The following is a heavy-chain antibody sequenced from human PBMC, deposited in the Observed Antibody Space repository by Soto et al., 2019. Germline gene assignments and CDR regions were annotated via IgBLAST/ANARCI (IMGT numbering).Heavy chain of an antibody. CDR2: IYNSGRT. V-gene: IGHV4-30-4*01. CDR3: ARDLGARSGALDI. Sequence: SETLSLTCTVSGGSISSDDYYWSWIRQPPGKGLEWIGYIYNSGRTSYNPSLESRFTISLDTSKNQFSLRLRSVTAADTAVYFCARDLGARSGALDIWGQGTKVTVSS. J-gene: IGHJ3*02. CDR1: GGSISSDDYY. D-gene: IGHD3-16*01.